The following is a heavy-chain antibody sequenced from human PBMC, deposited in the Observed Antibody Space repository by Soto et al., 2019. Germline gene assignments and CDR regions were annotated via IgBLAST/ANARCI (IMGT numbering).Heavy chain of an antibody. CDR1: GGNPSNSA. J-gene: IGHJ6*02. V-gene: IGHV1-69*13. D-gene: IGHD6-19*01. CDR3: AGGRIVVAASSAYYGMDV. Sequence: ASVKVSWKASGGNPSNSAISWGRQAPGQGLEWMGGIIPVFGIISYAQNFQGRVTITADESTSTAYMELSSLRVEDTAVYFCAGGRIVVAASSAYYGMDVWGQGTAVTVSS. CDR2: IIPVFGII.